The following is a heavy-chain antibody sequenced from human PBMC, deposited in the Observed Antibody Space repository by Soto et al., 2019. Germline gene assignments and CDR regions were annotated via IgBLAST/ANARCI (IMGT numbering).Heavy chain of an antibody. J-gene: IGHJ4*02. CDR3: ASSSLDYYDSSGYYYALDY. Sequence: PSETLSLTCTVSGGSISSYYWSWIRQPPGKGLEWIGYIYYSGSTNYNPSLKSRVTTSVDTSENQFSLKLSSVTAADTAVYYCASSSLDYYDSSGYYYALDYWGQGTPVTVSS. CDR1: GGSISSYY. CDR2: IYYSGST. D-gene: IGHD3-22*01. V-gene: IGHV4-59*01.